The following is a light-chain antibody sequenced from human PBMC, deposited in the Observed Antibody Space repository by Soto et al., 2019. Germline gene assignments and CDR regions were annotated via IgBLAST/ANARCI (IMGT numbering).Light chain of an antibody. CDR2: AAS. V-gene: IGKV1-12*01. CDR3: QQANSFPLT. Sequence: DLQMPQSPSTLSESVGDRVTITCRASQSISSWLAWYQQKPGKAPKVLIYAASSLQSGVPSRFTGSRSGTDCTLTISSLQPEDVSTYYCQQANSFPLTFFGGAKVDIK. J-gene: IGKJ4*01. CDR1: QSISSW.